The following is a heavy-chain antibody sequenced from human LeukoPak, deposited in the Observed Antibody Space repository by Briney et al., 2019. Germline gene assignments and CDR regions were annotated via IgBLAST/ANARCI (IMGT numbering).Heavy chain of an antibody. D-gene: IGHD3-3*01. J-gene: IGHJ6*02. CDR1: GFTFSSYS. Sequence: PGGSLRLSCAASGFTFSSYSMNWVRQAPGKGLEWVSSISSSSSYIYYADSVKGRFTISRDNAKNSLYLQMNSLRAADTAVYYCARGDLQQFTIFGVVPVDYYGMDVWGQGTTVTVSS. CDR2: ISSSSSYI. V-gene: IGHV3-21*04. CDR3: ARGDLQQFTIFGVVPVDYYGMDV.